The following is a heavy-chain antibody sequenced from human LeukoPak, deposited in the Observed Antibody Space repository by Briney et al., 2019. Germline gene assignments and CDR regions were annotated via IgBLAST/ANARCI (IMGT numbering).Heavy chain of an antibody. CDR2: INPDSGGT. D-gene: IGHD3/OR15-3a*01. CDR1: GYTFTVYF. CDR3: ARDLRGLGDFFDY. J-gene: IGHJ4*02. Sequence: ASVKVSCKTSGYTFTVYFMHWVRQAPGQGLEWMGWINPDSGGTNYAQKFQGRVTMTRDTSTSSAYMELSSLRSDDTAVYFCARDLRGLGDFFDYWGQGTLVTVSS. V-gene: IGHV1-2*02.